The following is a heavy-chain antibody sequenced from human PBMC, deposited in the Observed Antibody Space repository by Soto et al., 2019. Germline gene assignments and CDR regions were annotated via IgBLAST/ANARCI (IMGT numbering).Heavy chain of an antibody. CDR2: IYHSGST. J-gene: IGHJ1*01. D-gene: IGHD3-22*01. Sequence: SETLSLTCAVSGGSISSGGYSWSWIRQPPGKGLEWIGYIYHSGSTYYNPSLKSRVTISVDRSKNQFSLKLSSVTAADTAVYYCARDRYYYDSSGYRAEYFQHWGQGTLVTVSS. V-gene: IGHV4-30-2*01. CDR1: GGSISSGGYS. CDR3: ARDRYYYDSSGYRAEYFQH.